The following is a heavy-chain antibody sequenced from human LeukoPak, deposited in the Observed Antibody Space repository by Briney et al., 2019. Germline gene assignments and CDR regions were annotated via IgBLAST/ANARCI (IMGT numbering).Heavy chain of an antibody. V-gene: IGHV7-4-1*02. CDR3: AREGSGWYSGGNNWFDP. CDR2: INTNTGNP. D-gene: IGHD6-19*01. J-gene: IGHJ5*02. Sequence: ASVKVSCKASGYTFTSYAMNWVRQAPGQGLEWMGWINTNTGNPTYAQGFTGRFVLSLDTSVSTAYLQISSLKAEDTAVYYCAREGSGWYSGGNNWFDPWGQGTLVTVSS. CDR1: GYTFTSYA.